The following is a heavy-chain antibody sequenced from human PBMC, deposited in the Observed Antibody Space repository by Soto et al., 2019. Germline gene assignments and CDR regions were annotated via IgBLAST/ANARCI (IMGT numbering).Heavy chain of an antibody. CDR2: IGTAGDT. Sequence: EVQLVESGGGLVQPGGSLRLSCAASGFTFSSYDMHWVRQATGKGLEWVSAIGTAGDTYYPGSVKGRFTISRENAKNSLYLQMNSLRAEDTAVYYCARIKSGYSDGPREYYYGMDVWGQGTTVTVSS. D-gene: IGHD5-18*01. V-gene: IGHV3-13*01. CDR3: ARIKSGYSDGPREYYYGMDV. J-gene: IGHJ6*02. CDR1: GFTFSSYD.